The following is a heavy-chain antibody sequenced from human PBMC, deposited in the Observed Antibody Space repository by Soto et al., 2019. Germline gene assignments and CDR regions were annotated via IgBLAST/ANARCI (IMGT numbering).Heavy chain of an antibody. Sequence: SETLSLTCTVSGGSISSYYWSWIRQPPGKGLEWIGYIYYSGSTNYNPSLKSRVTISVDTSKNQFSLKLSSVTAADTAVYYCARDGLGYYYYYGMDVWGQGTTVT. CDR1: GGSISSYY. CDR3: ARDGLGYYYYYGMDV. J-gene: IGHJ6*02. CDR2: IYYSGST. D-gene: IGHD6-19*01. V-gene: IGHV4-59*01.